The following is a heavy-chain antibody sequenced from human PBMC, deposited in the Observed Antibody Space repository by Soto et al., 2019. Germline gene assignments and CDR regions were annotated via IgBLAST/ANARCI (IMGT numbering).Heavy chain of an antibody. D-gene: IGHD3-3*01. Sequence: PSETLSLTCTVSGGSISSGGYYWSWIRQHPGKGLEWIGYIYYSGSTYYNPSLKSRVTISVDTSKNQFSLKLSSVTAADTAVYYCARVGTIFGVTIEATSFDYWGQGTLVTVSS. CDR2: IYYSGST. V-gene: IGHV4-31*03. CDR3: ARVGTIFGVTIEATSFDY. CDR1: GGSISSGGYY. J-gene: IGHJ4*02.